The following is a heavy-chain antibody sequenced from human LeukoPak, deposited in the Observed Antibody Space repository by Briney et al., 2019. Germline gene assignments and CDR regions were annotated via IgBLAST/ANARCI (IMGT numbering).Heavy chain of an antibody. D-gene: IGHD2-2*03. Sequence: PSETLSLTCTVSGGSISSGDYYWSWIRQPPGKGLEWIGYIYYSGSTYYNPSLKSRVTISVDTSKNQFSLKLSSVTAADTAVYYCARVDINIYYGMDVWGQGTTVTVSS. J-gene: IGHJ6*02. CDR2: IYYSGST. V-gene: IGHV4-30-4*01. CDR3: ARVDINIYYGMDV. CDR1: GGSISSGDYY.